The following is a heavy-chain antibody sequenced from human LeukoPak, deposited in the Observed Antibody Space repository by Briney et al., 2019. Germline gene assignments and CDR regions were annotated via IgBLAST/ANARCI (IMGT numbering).Heavy chain of an antibody. D-gene: IGHD6-13*01. Sequence: SETLSLTCTVSGGSISSYYWSWIRQPPGKGLEWIGYIYYSGSTNYNPSLRSRVTISVDTSKNQLSLKLSSVTAADTAVYYCARKNAAAGAGWLDPWGQGPLVTVS. CDR2: IYYSGST. V-gene: IGHV4-59*01. J-gene: IGHJ5*02. CDR1: GGSISSYY. CDR3: ARKNAAAGAGWLDP.